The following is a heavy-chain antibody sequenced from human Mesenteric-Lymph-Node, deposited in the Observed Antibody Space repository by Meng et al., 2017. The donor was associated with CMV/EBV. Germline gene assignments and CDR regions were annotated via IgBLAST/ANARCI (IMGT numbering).Heavy chain of an antibody. J-gene: IGHJ4*02. CDR2: ISYDGNNK. CDR3: ARDSLGPSY. V-gene: IGHV3-30*14. D-gene: IGHD7-27*01. Sequence: LSLTCAGSGFTVSSNYMSWVRQAPGKGLEWVALISYDGNNKYYADSVKGRFTISRDNSRNTLYLQMNSLRAEDTAVYYCARDSLGPSYWGQGTLVTVSS. CDR1: GFTVSSNY.